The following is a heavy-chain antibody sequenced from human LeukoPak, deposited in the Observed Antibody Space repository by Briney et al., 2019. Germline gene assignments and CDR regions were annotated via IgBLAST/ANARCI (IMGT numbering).Heavy chain of an antibody. CDR3: ARTSAIFGVVIPRGPFDY. D-gene: IGHD3-3*01. CDR2: VLDNVRT. V-gene: IGHV4-59*11. Sequence: SETLSLTCTVSGGSISSHYWSWVRQPPGKGLEWIGYVLDNVRTKDNPSLNSRFTLSADTSKNQFSLRLTSVTAADTAVYYCARTSAIFGVVIPRGPFDYWGQGTLVTVSS. CDR1: GGSISSHY. J-gene: IGHJ4*02.